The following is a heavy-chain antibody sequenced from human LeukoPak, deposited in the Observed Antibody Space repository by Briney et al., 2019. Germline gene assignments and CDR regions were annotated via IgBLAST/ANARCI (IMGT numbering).Heavy chain of an antibody. CDR2: ISGSGSSI. V-gene: IGHV3-11*04. D-gene: IGHD6-25*01. Sequence: GGSLRLSCAASGFTFTDYFMSWIRQAPGKGLEWVSYISGSGSSIFYADSVKGRFTISRDNAKNSLYLQMNSLRAEDTAVYYCARIGRYSSGRYYFDSWGQGTLVTVSS. CDR1: GFTFTDYF. CDR3: ARIGRYSSGRYYFDS. J-gene: IGHJ4*02.